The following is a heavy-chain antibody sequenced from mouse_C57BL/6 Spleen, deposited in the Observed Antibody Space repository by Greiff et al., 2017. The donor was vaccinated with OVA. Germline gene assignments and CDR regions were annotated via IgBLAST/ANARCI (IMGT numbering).Heavy chain of an antibody. D-gene: IGHD1-1*01. CDR1: GYTFTSYW. J-gene: IGHJ1*03. V-gene: IGHV1-64*01. Sequence: VQLQQPGAELVKPGASVKLSCKASGYTFTSYWMHWVKQRPGQGLEWIGMIHPNSGSTNYNEKFKSKATLTVDTSSSTAYMQLSSLTSEDSAVYYGARITTVVALRYFDVWGTGTTVTVSS. CDR2: IHPNSGST. CDR3: ARITTVVALRYFDV.